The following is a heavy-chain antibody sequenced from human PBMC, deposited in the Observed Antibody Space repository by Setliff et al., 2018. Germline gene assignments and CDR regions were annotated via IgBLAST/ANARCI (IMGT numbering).Heavy chain of an antibody. CDR2: ISYDGSNK. CDR3: ARGSQYQLPKHKGRVYNWFDP. CDR1: GFTFSSYG. Sequence: GSLRLSCAASGFTFSSYGMHWVRQAPGKGLEWVAVISYDGSNKYYADSVKGRFTISRDNAKNSLYLQMNSLRAEDTAVYYCARGSQYQLPKHKGRVYNWFDPWGQGTLVTVS. V-gene: IGHV3-30*03. D-gene: IGHD2-2*01. J-gene: IGHJ5*02.